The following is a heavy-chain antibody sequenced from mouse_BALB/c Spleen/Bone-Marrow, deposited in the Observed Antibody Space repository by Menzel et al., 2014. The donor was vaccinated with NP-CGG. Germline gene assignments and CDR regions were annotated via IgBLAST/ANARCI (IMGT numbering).Heavy chain of an antibody. J-gene: IGHJ4*01. D-gene: IGHD4-1*01. Sequence: VQLKESGPELVKPGASVKVSCKASGYAFTSYNMYWVKQSHGKSLEWIGYIDPYNGGTSQNQKFKGKATLTVDKSSSPAYMHLSSLTSEDSAVYYCARDWDYYAMDYWGQGPSDTVST. CDR2: IDPYNGGT. CDR3: ARDWDYYAMDY. CDR1: GYAFTSYN. V-gene: IGHV1S135*01.